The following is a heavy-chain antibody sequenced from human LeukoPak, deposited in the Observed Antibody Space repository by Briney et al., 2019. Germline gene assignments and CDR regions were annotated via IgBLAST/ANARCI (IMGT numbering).Heavy chain of an antibody. V-gene: IGHV1-3*01. D-gene: IGHD3-10*01. CDR1: GYTFTNYA. Sequence: ASVKVPCKASGYTFTNYAMHWVRQAPGQTIEWLGWINPANGYTKYSQQFQDRVTVSSDTSASTAYMELSRLRSDDTAVYYCARVHYYGSGSYYNEVFYYMDVWGKGTTVTISS. J-gene: IGHJ6*03. CDR3: ARVHYYGSGSYYNEVFYYMDV. CDR2: INPANGYT.